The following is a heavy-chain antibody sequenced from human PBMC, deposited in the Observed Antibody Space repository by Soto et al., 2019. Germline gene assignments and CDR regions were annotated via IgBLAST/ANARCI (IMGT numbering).Heavy chain of an antibody. J-gene: IGHJ4*02. CDR3: AKHNSPYDFWSGHDY. CDR2: ISGSGGST. CDR1: GFTFSSYA. D-gene: IGHD3-3*01. Sequence: GGSLRLSCAASGFTFSSYAMSWVRQAPGRGLEWVSAISGSGGSTYYADSVKGRFTISRDNSKNTLYLQMNSLRAEDTAVHHCAKHNSPYDFWSGHDYWGQGTLVTVSS. V-gene: IGHV3-23*01.